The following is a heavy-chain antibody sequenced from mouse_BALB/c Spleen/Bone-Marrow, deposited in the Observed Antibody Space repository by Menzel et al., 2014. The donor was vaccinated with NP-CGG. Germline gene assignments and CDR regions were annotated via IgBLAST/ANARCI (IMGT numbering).Heavy chain of an antibody. CDR2: IRNKAYGYTT. D-gene: IGHD1-1*01. CDR1: GFTFTDYY. V-gene: IGHV7-3*02. J-gene: IGHJ2*01. Sequence: EVQLQESGGGLVQPGGSLRLSCATSGFTFTDYYMNWVRQPPGKALEWLAFIRNKAYGYTTEYSASVKGRFTISRDNSQNILYLQMNTLGAEDSATYYCARDMGGLLFDSWGQGTTLSVSS. CDR3: ARDMGGLLFDS.